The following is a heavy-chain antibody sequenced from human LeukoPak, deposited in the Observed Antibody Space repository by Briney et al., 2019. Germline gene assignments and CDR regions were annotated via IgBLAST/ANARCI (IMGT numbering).Heavy chain of an antibody. D-gene: IGHD3-22*01. J-gene: IGHJ4*02. CDR1: GYTFTSYG. V-gene: IGHV1-18*01. CDR2: ISAYNGNT. CDR3: ARVKYYYDSSGQLIPQVLDY. Sequence: GASVKVSCKASGYTFTSYGISWVRQAPGQGLEWMGWISAYNGNTNYAQKLQGRVTMTTDTSTSTAYMELRSLRSDDTAVYYCARVKYYYDSSGQLIPQVLDYWGQGTLVTVSS.